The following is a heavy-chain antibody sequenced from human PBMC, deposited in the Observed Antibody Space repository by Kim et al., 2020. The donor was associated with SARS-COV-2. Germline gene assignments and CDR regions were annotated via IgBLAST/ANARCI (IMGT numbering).Heavy chain of an antibody. CDR1: GGSISSSSYY. CDR2: IYYSGST. D-gene: IGHD6-13*01. V-gene: IGHV4-39*01. Sequence: SETLSLTCTVSGGSISSSSYYWGWIRQPPGKGLEWIGSIYYSGSTYYNPSLKSRVTISVDTSKNQFSLKLSSVTAADTAVYYCARLEKVWYSSSYRDIWG. J-gene: IGHJ3*02. CDR3: ARLEKVWYSSSYRDI.